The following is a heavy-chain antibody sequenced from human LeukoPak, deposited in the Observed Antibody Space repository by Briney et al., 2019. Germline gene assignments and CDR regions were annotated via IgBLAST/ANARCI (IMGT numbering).Heavy chain of an antibody. Sequence: PGGSLRLSCAASGFTFSTYSMNWVRQAPGKGLEWVSYITSSSGVISYANSVKGRFTISRDNAKSSLYLQMNSLRAEDTAVYYCARDGGVIMDYYYGMDVWGQGTTVTVSS. CDR1: GFTFSTYS. CDR2: ITSSSGVI. D-gene: IGHD3-10*01. CDR3: ARDGGVIMDYYYGMDV. J-gene: IGHJ6*02. V-gene: IGHV3-48*04.